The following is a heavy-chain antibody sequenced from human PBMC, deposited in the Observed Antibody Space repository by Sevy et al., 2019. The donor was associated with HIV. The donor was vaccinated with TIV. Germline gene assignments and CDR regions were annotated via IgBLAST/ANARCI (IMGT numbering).Heavy chain of an antibody. V-gene: IGHV3-48*01. CDR3: ARDSIISYYDFWSGPSLDY. J-gene: IGHJ4*02. CDR1: GFTFSSYS. D-gene: IGHD3-3*01. CDR2: ISSSSSTI. Sequence: GGSLRLSCAASGFTFSSYSMNWVRQAPGKGLEWVSYISSSSSTIYYADSVKGRFTSSRDNAKNSLYLQMNSLRAEDTAVYYCARDSIISYYDFWSGPSLDYWGQGTLVTVSS.